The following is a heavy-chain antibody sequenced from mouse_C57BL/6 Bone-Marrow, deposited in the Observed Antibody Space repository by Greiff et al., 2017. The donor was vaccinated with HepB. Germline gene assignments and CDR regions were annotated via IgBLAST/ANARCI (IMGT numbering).Heavy chain of an antibody. CDR3: ARRAYYGSSSYAMDY. V-gene: IGHV1-81*01. CDR2: IYPRSGNT. Sequence: QVQLQQSGAELARPGASVKLSCKASGYTFTSYGISWGKQSTGQGLEWIGEIYPRSGNTYYNEKFKGKATLTADKSSSTAYMELRSLTSEDSAVYFCARRAYYGSSSYAMDYWGQGTPVTVSA. J-gene: IGHJ4*01. CDR1: GYTFTSYG. D-gene: IGHD1-1*01.